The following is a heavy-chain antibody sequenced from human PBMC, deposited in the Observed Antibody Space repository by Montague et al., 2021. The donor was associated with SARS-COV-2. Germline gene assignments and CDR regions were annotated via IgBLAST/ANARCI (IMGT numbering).Heavy chain of an antibody. J-gene: IGHJ4*02. CDR3: AKGLRSGRYYTSYFDY. CDR1: GFTFSGYS. V-gene: IGHV3-23*01. D-gene: IGHD3-10*01. Sequence: SLRLSCAVSGFTFSGYSMSWIRQAPGKGLEWVSYISGSSGSTYYADSXKGRFTISRDNSKNTLYLQMNSLRAEDTAVYYCAKGLRSGRYYTSYFDYWGQGTLVTVSS. CDR2: ISGSSGST.